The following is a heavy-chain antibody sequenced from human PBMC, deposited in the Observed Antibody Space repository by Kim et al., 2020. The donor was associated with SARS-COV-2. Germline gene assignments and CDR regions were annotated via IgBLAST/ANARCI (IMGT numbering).Heavy chain of an antibody. CDR1: GASVSSSNYY. V-gene: IGHV4-39*07. CDR3: ASPHRGGWHLDN. Sequence: SETLSLTCSVSGASVSSSNYYWGWIRQPPGKGLEWIGNLYYSGSAYYNPSLKGRGTISIDTSKNQVSLSLTSVTAADTAVYYCASPHRGGWHLDNWGQGT. D-gene: IGHD6-19*01. J-gene: IGHJ4*02. CDR2: LYYSGSA.